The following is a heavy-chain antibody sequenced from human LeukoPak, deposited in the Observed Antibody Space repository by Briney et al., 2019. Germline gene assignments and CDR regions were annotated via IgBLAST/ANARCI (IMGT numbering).Heavy chain of an antibody. Sequence: GGSLRLSCEASGFTFSSSGMYWVRQAPGKGLEWVAFISYDGSKKEYADSVKGRFTISRDNSKKTLYLQMNSLRAEDTAVYYCARDSRGRYLPNIHYYNCMDVWGQGTTVTVSS. J-gene: IGHJ6*02. V-gene: IGHV3-30*03. CDR3: ARDSRGRYLPNIHYYNCMDV. CDR1: GFTFSSSG. CDR2: ISYDGSKK. D-gene: IGHD3-10*01.